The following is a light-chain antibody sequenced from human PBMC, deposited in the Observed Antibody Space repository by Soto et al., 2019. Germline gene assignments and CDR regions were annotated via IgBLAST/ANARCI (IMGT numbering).Light chain of an antibody. Sequence: DIQLTQSPSFLSASVGDRVTITCRASHGISNYLAWYQQKPGKAPNLLIYAASSLQVGVPSRFSGSASGTEFTLTISSLQPEDSATYYCQQLNSYPLTFGQGTKLEI. J-gene: IGKJ2*01. CDR3: QQLNSYPLT. V-gene: IGKV1-9*01. CDR1: HGISNY. CDR2: AAS.